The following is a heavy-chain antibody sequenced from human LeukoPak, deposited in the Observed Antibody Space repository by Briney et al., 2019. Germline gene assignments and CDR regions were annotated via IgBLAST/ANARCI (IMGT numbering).Heavy chain of an antibody. V-gene: IGHV4-61*02. J-gene: IGHJ4*02. CDR2: IYTSGST. D-gene: IGHD3-22*01. CDR3: AREQWAYRSYYASSGYHDY. Sequence: SETLSLTCTVSGGSISSGSYFWSWIRQPAGKGLEWIGRIYTSGSTNYSPSLKSRVTISVDTSRNQFSLNLTSVTAADAAMYYCAREQWAYRSYYASSGYHDYWGQGTLVTVSS. CDR1: GGSISSGSYF.